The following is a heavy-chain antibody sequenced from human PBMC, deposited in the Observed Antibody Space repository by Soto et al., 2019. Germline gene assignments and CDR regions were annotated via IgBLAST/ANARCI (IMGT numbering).Heavy chain of an antibody. J-gene: IGHJ4*02. CDR1: GFTFSSYG. CDR2: IWYDGSRQ. V-gene: IGHV3-33*01. Sequence: QVQLVESGGGVVQPGRSLRLSCSASGFTFSSYGRHWVRQAPGKELEWVAVIWYDGSRQYYADSVKGRFTISRDSSENTLYLEMNGLRTEDTAVYYCARDFAFHIDYWGQGTLVTVSS. CDR3: ARDFAFHIDY.